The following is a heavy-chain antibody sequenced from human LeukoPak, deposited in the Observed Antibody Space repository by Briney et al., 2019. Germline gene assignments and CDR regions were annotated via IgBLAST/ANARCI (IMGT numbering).Heavy chain of an antibody. V-gene: IGHV3-48*04. J-gene: IGHJ4*02. CDR1: GIDFNHYS. CDR3: VSEESSGFIFYFDY. D-gene: IGHD3-9*01. CDR2: ISSSSITI. Sequence: GGSLRLSCSASGIDFNHYSMNWVRQAPGKGLEWISYISSSSITIYYADSVKGRFTISRDNAKNSLYLQMNSLSAEDTAVYYCVSEESSGFIFYFDYWGEGTVVAVPS.